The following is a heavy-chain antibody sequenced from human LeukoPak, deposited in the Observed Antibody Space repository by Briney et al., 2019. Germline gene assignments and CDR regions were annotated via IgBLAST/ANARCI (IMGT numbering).Heavy chain of an antibody. V-gene: IGHV4-30-4*01. CDR2: IYYSGST. D-gene: IGHD3-22*01. CDR1: GGSFSNYY. CDR3: ARDSSGYYYAY. Sequence: PSETLSLTCAVSGGSFSNYYWSWIRQPPGKGLEWIGYIYYSGSTYYNPSLKSRVTISVDTSKNQFSLKLSSVTAADTAVYYCARDSSGYYYAYWGQGTLVTVSS. J-gene: IGHJ4*02.